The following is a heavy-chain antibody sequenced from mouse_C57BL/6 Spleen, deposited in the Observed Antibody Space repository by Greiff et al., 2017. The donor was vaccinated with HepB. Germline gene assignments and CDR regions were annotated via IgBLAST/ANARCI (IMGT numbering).Heavy chain of an antibody. V-gene: IGHV1-76*01. D-gene: IGHD2-4*01. CDR3: ARRIYYDYDEDAMDY. CDR1: GYTFTDYY. Sequence: VQRVESGAELVRPGASVKLSCKASGYTFTDYYINWVKQRPGQGLEWIARIYPGSGNTYYNEKFKGKATLTAEKSSSTAYMQLSSLTSEDSAVYFCARRIYYDYDEDAMDYWGQGTSVTVSS. J-gene: IGHJ4*01. CDR2: IYPGSGNT.